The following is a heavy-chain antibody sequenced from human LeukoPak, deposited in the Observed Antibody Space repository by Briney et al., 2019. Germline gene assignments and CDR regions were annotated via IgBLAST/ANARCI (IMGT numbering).Heavy chain of an antibody. Sequence: SSETLSLPCAVYGGSFSGYYWRWSRQPPGKGLEWIGEINHSGSTNYNPSLKSRVTISVDTSKNQFSLKLSSVTAADTAVYYCARERARNSSSPWDYWGQGTLVTVSS. CDR2: INHSGST. CDR3: ARERARNSSSPWDY. J-gene: IGHJ4*02. V-gene: IGHV4-34*01. CDR1: GGSFSGYY. D-gene: IGHD6-13*01.